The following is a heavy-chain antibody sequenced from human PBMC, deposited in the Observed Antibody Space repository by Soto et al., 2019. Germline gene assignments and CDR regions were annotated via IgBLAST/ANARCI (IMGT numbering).Heavy chain of an antibody. V-gene: IGHV3-64*07. D-gene: IGHD3-3*01. J-gene: IGHJ4*02. CDR2: ISSNGGGT. CDR3: ARSNHDFWSGYPQGFFDY. CDR1: GFTFSTYA. Sequence: EVQLVEAGGGLVQPGGSLRLSCAASGFTFSTYAMNWVRQAPGKGLEYVSAISSNGGGTFYADSVEGRFTISRDNSKNTLYLHVGRLRPEDMAVYYCARSNHDFWSGYPQGFFDYWGQGTLVTVSS.